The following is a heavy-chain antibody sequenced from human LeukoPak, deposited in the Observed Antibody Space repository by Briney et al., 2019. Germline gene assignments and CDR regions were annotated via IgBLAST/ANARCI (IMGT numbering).Heavy chain of an antibody. Sequence: SVKVSCKASGDTFSRYAISWVRQAPGQGLEWMGGIIPVLSTANYAQKFQDRVTITADESTSTTYIELSSLKSEDTAVYYCATTGGDIYYYYMDVWGKGTTVTISS. CDR1: GDTFSRYA. V-gene: IGHV1-69*13. J-gene: IGHJ6*03. CDR2: IIPVLSTA. D-gene: IGHD3-16*01. CDR3: ATTGGDIYYYYMDV.